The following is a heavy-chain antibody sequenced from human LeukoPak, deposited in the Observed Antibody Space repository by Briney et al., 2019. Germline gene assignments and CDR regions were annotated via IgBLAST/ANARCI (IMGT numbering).Heavy chain of an antibody. CDR1: GFTFSSYS. J-gene: IGHJ3*02. V-gene: IGHV3-21*01. D-gene: IGHD6-19*01. Sequence: PGGSLRLSCAASGFTFSSYSMNWVRQAPGKGLEWVSSISSSSSYIYYADSVKGRFTISRDNAKNSLYLQMNSLRAEDTAVYYYARDQRGSGWYADAFDIWGQGTMVTVSS. CDR2: ISSSSSYI. CDR3: ARDQRGSGWYADAFDI.